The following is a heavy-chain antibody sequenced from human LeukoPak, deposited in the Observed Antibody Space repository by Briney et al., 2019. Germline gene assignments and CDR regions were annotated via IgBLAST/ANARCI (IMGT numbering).Heavy chain of an antibody. CDR1: GYTSTGCY. V-gene: IGHV1-2*04. J-gene: IGHJ5*02. CDR3: ARDSGGDQLPFFWFDP. D-gene: IGHD2-2*01. Sequence: ASVKVSCKASGYTSTGCYMHWVRQAPGQGLEWMGWINPNSGGTNYAQKFQGWVTMTRDTSISTAYMELSRLRSDDTAVYYCARDSGGDQLPFFWFDPWGQGTLVTVSS. CDR2: INPNSGGT.